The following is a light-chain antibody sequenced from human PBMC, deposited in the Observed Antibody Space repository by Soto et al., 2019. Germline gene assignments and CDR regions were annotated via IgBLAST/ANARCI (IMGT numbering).Light chain of an antibody. CDR1: SSDIGTNT. CDR3: AAWDDSLNGPV. CDR2: NGK. J-gene: IGLJ2*01. V-gene: IGLV1-44*01. Sequence: QSVLTQPPSASGTPGQWVTVSCSGSSSDIGTNTVHWYQHLPGTAPKLLIYNGKQRPSGVPDRFSGSKSGTSAFLAISGLQSEDEADYYWAAWDDSLNGPVFGAGTKVTVL.